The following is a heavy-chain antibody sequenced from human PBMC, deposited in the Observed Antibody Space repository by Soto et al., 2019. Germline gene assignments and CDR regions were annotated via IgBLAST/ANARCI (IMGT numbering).Heavy chain of an antibody. Sequence: SETLSLTCAVYGGSFRGYYWRWIRQPPGKGLEWIGEINHSGSTNYNPSLKSRVTISVDTSKNQFSLKLSSVTAADTAVYYCARGRIAARNWFDPWGQGTLVTVSS. J-gene: IGHJ5*02. CDR2: INHSGST. CDR1: GGSFRGYY. V-gene: IGHV4-34*01. CDR3: ARGRIAARNWFDP. D-gene: IGHD6-6*01.